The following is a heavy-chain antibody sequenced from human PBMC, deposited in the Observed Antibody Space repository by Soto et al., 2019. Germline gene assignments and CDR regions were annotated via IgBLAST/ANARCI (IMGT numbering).Heavy chain of an antibody. V-gene: IGHV4-34*01. J-gene: IGHJ6*03. CDR2: INHSGST. Sequence: SETLSLTCAVYGGSFSGYYWSWIRQPPGKGLEWIGEINHSGSTNYNPSLKSRVTISVDTSKNQFSLKLSSVTAADTAVYYCARAHGSGTRSYYYYMDVWGKGTTVTVSS. D-gene: IGHD3-10*01. CDR3: ARAHGSGTRSYYYYMDV. CDR1: GGSFSGYY.